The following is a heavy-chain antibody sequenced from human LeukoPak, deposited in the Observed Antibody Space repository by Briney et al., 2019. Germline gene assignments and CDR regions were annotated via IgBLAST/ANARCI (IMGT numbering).Heavy chain of an antibody. D-gene: IGHD6-6*01. CDR2: IYTSGST. CDR1: CGSISSGSYL. CDR3: ARADSCSSSPSFDP. V-gene: IGHV4-61*02. Sequence: SETLSLTCTESCGSISSGSYLWSWIRQPAGKGLEWIGRIYTSGSTNYNPSLKSRVTISVDTSKNQFSLKLSSVTAADTAVYYCARADSCSSSPSFDPWGQGTLVTVSS. J-gene: IGHJ5*02.